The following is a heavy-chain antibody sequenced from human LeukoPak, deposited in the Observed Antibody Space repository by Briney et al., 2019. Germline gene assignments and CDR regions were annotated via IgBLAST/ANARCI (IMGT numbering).Heavy chain of an antibody. CDR3: ARASYSYDISGWVPFDY. J-gene: IGHJ4*02. CDR1: GGSISSYY. V-gene: IGHV4-59*08. D-gene: IGHD3-22*01. Sequence: SETLSLTCTVSGGSISSYYWSWIRQPPGKGLEWVGYIYYSGSTNYNPSLKSRVTISVDTSKNQFSLKLSSVTAADTAVYYCARASYSYDISGWVPFDYWGQGTLVTVSS. CDR2: IYYSGST.